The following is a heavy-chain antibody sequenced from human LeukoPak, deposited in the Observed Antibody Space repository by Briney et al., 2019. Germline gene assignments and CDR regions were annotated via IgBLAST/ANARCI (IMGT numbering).Heavy chain of an antibody. CDR3: ASVYCSGGSCQRGGYYDSSGYNAFDI. D-gene: IGHD2-15*01. Sequence: EPGGSLRLSCAASGFTFSSYGMHWVRQAPGKGLEWVAVIWYDGSNKYYADSVKGRFTTSRDNSKNTLYLQMNSLRAEDTAVYYCASVYCSGGSCQRGGYYDSSGYNAFDIWGQGTMVTVSS. V-gene: IGHV3-33*01. CDR2: IWYDGSNK. J-gene: IGHJ3*02. CDR1: GFTFSSYG.